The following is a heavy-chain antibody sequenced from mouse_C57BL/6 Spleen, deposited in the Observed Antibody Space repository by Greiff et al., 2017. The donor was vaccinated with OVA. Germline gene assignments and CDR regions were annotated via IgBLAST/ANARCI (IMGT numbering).Heavy chain of an antibody. CDR1: GFTFSSYA. CDR2: ISDGGSYT. Sequence: EVQLVESGGGLVKPGGSLKLSCAASGFTFSSYAMSWVRQTPEKRLEWVATISDGGSYTYYPDNVKGRFTISRDNAKNNLYLQMSHLKSEDTAMYYCARDDYYGSRFAYWGQGTLVTVSA. V-gene: IGHV5-4*01. J-gene: IGHJ3*01. D-gene: IGHD1-1*01. CDR3: ARDDYYGSRFAY.